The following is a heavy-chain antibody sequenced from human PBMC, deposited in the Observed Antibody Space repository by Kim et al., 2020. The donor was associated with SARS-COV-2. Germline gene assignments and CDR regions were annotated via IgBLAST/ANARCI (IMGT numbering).Heavy chain of an antibody. Sequence: STLYYADSVKGRFTISRDNAKNSLYLQMNSLRDEDTAVYYCARDVKVFDYWGQGTLVTVSS. CDR2: STL. CDR3: ARDVKVFDY. J-gene: IGHJ4*02. V-gene: IGHV3-48*02.